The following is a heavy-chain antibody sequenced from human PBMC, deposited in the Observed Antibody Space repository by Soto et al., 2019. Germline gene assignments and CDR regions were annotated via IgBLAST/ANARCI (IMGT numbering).Heavy chain of an antibody. J-gene: IGHJ4*02. CDR1: GYAFTTYG. V-gene: IGHV1-18*01. D-gene: IGHD1-1*01. Sequence: QVHLVQSGAEVKKPGASVKVSCKGSGYAFTTYGITWVRQAPGQGLEGRGWISAHNGNTNYAQKLQGRGTVTRDTSTSTAYMELRSLRSDDTAVYYCARGRYGDYWGQGALVTVSS. CDR2: ISAHNGNT. CDR3: ARGRYGDY.